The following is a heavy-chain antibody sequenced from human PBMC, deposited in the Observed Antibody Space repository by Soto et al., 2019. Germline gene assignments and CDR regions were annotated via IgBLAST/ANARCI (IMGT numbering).Heavy chain of an antibody. D-gene: IGHD3-3*01. J-gene: IGHJ6*02. CDR1: GGTFSSYA. CDR2: IIPIFGTA. Sequence: GASVKVSCKASGGTFSSYAISWVRQAPGQGLEWMGGIIPIFGTANYAQKFQGRVTITADKSTSTAYMELSSLRVEDTAVYYCAKDPPWTVGPLAMDVWGQGTTVTVSS. V-gene: IGHV1-69*06. CDR3: AKDPPWTVGPLAMDV.